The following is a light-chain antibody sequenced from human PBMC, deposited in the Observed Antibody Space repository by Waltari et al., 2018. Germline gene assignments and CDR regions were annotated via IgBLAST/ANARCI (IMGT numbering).Light chain of an antibody. CDR3: SSYAGTATPRV. V-gene: IGLV2-23*01. CDR2: EGN. Sequence: QSALTQPPSLSRSPGPSIILSCTETSSGVGPYNLVSWYQQRPGKAPKVIIYEGNKRPSEVSNRFSGSKSGNTASLTISGLQAEDEADYYCSSYAGTATPRVFGGGTKLTVL. J-gene: IGLJ3*02. CDR1: SSGVGPYNL.